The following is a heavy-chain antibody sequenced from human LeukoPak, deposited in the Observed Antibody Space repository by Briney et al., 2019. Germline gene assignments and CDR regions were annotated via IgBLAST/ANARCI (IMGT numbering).Heavy chain of an antibody. CDR2: INPNSGGT. V-gene: IGHV1-2*06. D-gene: IGHD5-18*01. CDR1: GYTFTGYY. CDR3: ARVWLASAYGMDV. Sequence: ASVEVSCKASGYTFTGYYMHWVRQAPGQGLEWMGRINPNSGGTNYARKFQGRVTMTRDTSISTAYMELSRLRSDDTAVYYCARVWLASAYGMDVWGQGTTVTVSS. J-gene: IGHJ6*02.